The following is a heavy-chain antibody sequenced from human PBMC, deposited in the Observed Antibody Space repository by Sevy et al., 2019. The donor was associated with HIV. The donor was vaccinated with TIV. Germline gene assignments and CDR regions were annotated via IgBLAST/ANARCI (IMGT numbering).Heavy chain of an antibody. CDR3: AGDRGSGAYNWFDP. D-gene: IGHD3-10*01. V-gene: IGHV4-4*07. CDR1: GGSISSYY. Sequence: SETLSLTCTASGGSISSYYWSWIRQPAGKGLEWIGRIYTSGSTNYNPSLKSRVTMSVDTSKNQFSLMLSSVTAADTAVYYCAGDRGSGAYNWFDPWGQGTLVTVSS. J-gene: IGHJ5*02. CDR2: IYTSGST.